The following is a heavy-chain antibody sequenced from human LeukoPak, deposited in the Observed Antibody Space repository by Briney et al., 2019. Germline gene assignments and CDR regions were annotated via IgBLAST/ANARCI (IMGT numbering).Heavy chain of an antibody. J-gene: IGHJ6*03. Sequence: SETLSLTCTVSGGSLGTSYWSWVRQSPGTGLEWIGYIYVTGTRYNPYLQSRVTISVDRSRNQFFLKMTSVTAADTAVYYCARHIGGGIEDMDVWGRGTKDTVSS. CDR1: GGSLGTSY. V-gene: IGHV4-59*08. CDR2: IYVTGT. CDR3: ARHIGGGIEDMDV. D-gene: IGHD3-16*02.